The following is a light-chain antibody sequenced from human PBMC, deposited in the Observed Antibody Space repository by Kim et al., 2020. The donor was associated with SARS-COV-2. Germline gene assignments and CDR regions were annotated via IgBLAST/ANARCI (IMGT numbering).Light chain of an antibody. V-gene: IGKV3-11*01. CDR3: QQRSNWPLT. CDR2: DAS. J-gene: IGKJ4*01. Sequence: LVPEQRAPLSCRASQSVSSYLAWYQQKPGQAPRLLIYDASNRATGIPARFSGSGSGTDFTLTISSLEPEDFAVYYCQQRSNWPLTFGGGTKVDIK. CDR1: QSVSSY.